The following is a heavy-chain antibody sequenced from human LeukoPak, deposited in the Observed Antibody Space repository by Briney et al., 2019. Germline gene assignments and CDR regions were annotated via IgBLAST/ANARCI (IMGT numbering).Heavy chain of an antibody. CDR1: GYTFTIYG. Sequence: ASVNVSCKASGYTFTIYGISWVRQAPGQGLEWMGWISAYNGNTNYAHKLQGRVTMTTDTSTITAYMELRSLRSDDTAVYYCARDIDILAGYYNINRDAFDIWGQGTMVTVSS. CDR3: ARDIDILAGYYNINRDAFDI. D-gene: IGHD3-9*01. J-gene: IGHJ3*02. V-gene: IGHV1-18*04. CDR2: ISAYNGNT.